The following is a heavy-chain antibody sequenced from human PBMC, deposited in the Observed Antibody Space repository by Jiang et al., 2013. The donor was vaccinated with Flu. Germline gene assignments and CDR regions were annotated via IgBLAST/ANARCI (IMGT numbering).Heavy chain of an antibody. V-gene: IGHV3-66*01. CDR3: ARDHPVVPAPTYYYYGMDV. J-gene: IGHJ6*02. CDR1: GFTVSSNY. Sequence: VQLLESGGGLVQPGGSLRLSCAASGFTVSSNYMSWVRQAPGKGLEWVSVIYSGGSTYYADSVKGRFTISRDNSKNTLYLQMNSLRAEDTAVYYCARDHPVVPAPTYYYYGMDVWGQGTTVTVSS. CDR2: IYSGGST. D-gene: IGHD2-2*01.